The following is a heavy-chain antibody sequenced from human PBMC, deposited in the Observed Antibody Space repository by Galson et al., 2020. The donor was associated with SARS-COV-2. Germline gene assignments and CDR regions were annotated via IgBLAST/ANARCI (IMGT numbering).Heavy chain of an antibody. V-gene: IGHV3-33*01. J-gene: IGHJ5*02. CDR1: GFTFSSFG. D-gene: IGHD2-2*03. Sequence: GGSLRLSCAASGFTFSSFGMHWVRQAPGKGLEWVAVISFDGSNKYYADSVKGRFTISRDNSKNTLYLQMNSLRAEDTAVYHCARDPGYCSRTSCTWGWFDPWGQGTLVTVSS. CDR2: ISFDGSNK. CDR3: ARDPGYCSRTSCTWGWFDP.